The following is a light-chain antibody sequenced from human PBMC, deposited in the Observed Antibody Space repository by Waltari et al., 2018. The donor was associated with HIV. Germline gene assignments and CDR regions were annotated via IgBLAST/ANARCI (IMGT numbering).Light chain of an antibody. CDR3: SSYTSSSTSHV. J-gene: IGLJ1*01. CDR2: EVS. V-gene: IGLV2-14*01. Sequence: QSALTQPASVSVSPGQSITISCNGTSSDVGGYNSFSWYQQHPGKAPKLMIYEVSNRPSGVSNRFSGSKSGNTASLTISGLQAEDEADYYCSSYTSSSTSHVFGTGTKVTVL. CDR1: SSDVGGYNS.